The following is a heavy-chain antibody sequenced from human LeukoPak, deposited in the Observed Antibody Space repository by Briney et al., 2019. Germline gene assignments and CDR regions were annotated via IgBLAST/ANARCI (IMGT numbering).Heavy chain of an antibody. D-gene: IGHD6-13*01. CDR2: INPNSGGT. CDR3: ARGAAANYYYYYYMDV. Sequence: ASVKVSCTASGYTFTGYYMHWVRQAPGQGLEWMGWINPNSGGTNYAQKFQGRVTMTRDTSISTAYMELSRLRSDDTAVYYCARGAAANYYYYYYMDVWGKGTTVTVSS. V-gene: IGHV1-2*02. J-gene: IGHJ6*03. CDR1: GYTFTGYY.